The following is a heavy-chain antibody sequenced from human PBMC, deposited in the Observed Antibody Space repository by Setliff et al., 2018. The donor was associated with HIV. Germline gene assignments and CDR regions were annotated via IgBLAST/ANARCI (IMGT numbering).Heavy chain of an antibody. J-gene: IGHJ4*02. Sequence: PSETLSLTCTVSGGSASNSRYYWAWIRQPPGKGLEYIGSIHYNERTYYNPSLKSRVAISIDTSKNQFSLKLSSVTAADTAVYYCAREATYYYDGSGYYYFDYWGRGTLVTVSS. D-gene: IGHD3-22*01. CDR1: GGSASNSRYY. V-gene: IGHV4-39*07. CDR3: AREATYYYDGSGYYYFDY. CDR2: IHYNERT.